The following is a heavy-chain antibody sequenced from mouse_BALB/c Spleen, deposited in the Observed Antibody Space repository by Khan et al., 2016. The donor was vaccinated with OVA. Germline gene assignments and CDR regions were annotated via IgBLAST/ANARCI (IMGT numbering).Heavy chain of an antibody. CDR3: TRFHGGY. CDR2: INTYTGEP. J-gene: IGHJ2*01. CDR1: GYTFTNYV. V-gene: IGHV9-3-1*01. Sequence: QIQLVQSGPELKKPGETVKISCKASGYTFTNYVMNWVKQSPGKGLKWMGWINTYTGEPTYADDFMGRFAFSLETSVSTAYLQINSLQYEDTATYFCTRFHGGYWGQGTTLTVSS.